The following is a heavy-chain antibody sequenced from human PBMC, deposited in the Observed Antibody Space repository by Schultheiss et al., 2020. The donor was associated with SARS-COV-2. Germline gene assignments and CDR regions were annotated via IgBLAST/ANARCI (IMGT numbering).Heavy chain of an antibody. J-gene: IGHJ4*02. Sequence: GGSLRLSCAASGFTFSSYAMHWVRQAPGKGLEWVAVISYDGSNKYYADSVKGRFTISRDNAKNTLYLQMNSLRAEDTAVYYCARGDLGTIFGVVTSDYWGQGTLVTVSS. V-gene: IGHV3-30*04. CDR2: ISYDGSNK. CDR1: GFTFSSYA. D-gene: IGHD3-3*01. CDR3: ARGDLGTIFGVVTSDY.